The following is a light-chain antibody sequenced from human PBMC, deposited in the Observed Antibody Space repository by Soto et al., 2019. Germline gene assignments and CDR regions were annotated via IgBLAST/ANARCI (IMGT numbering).Light chain of an antibody. Sequence: VMTPSPATLSVSPVEIATLSCRASQSVSSKLAWYQQRAGQAPRLLIYGASTRATGIPDRFSGSGSGTDFTLTISRLEPEDFAVYYCQKYGSSPFNCGPGNKGAIK. V-gene: IGKV3-20*01. CDR3: QKYGSSPFN. CDR1: QSVSSK. CDR2: GAS. J-gene: IGKJ3*01.